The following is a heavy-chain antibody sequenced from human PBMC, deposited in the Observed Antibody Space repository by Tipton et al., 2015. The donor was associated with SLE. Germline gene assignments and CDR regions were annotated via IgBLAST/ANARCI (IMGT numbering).Heavy chain of an antibody. CDR2: IWYDGSNK. CDR3: AREVGYYYYYGMDV. Sequence: SLRLSCAASGFIFSSYGMNWVRQAPGEGLEWVAVIWYDGSNKYYADSVKGRFTISRDNSKNTLYLQMNSLRAEDTAVYYCAREVGYYYYYGMDVWGQGTTVTVSS. V-gene: IGHV3-33*08. J-gene: IGHJ6*02. CDR1: GFIFSSYG. D-gene: IGHD2-15*01.